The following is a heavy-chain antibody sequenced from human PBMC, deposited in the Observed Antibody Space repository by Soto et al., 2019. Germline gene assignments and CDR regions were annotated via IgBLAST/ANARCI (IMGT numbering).Heavy chain of an antibody. Sequence: PVGSLRLSCAASGFTFSKYVMSWVRQAQGKGLEWVSSITASGDAAYYADFVKGQFTISRDNSKSTLYLQMSSLRAEDTAVYYCAKRGDGNGWFWSTWGQGTLVTVSS. D-gene: IGHD6-19*01. CDR3: AKRGDGNGWFWST. CDR2: ITASGDAA. CDR1: GFTFSKYV. V-gene: IGHV3-23*01. J-gene: IGHJ5*02.